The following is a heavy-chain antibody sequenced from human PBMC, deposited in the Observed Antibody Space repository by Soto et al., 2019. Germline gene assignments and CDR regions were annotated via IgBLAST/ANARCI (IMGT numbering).Heavy chain of an antibody. CDR1: GYTFTSYG. Sequence: KKGRASVKVSCKASGYTFTSYGISWVRQAPGQGLEWMGWISAYNGNTNYAQKLQGRVTMTTDTSTSTAYMELRSLRSDDTAVYYCARDQRFLEWLPDAFDIWGQGTMVTVSS. J-gene: IGHJ3*02. CDR3: ARDQRFLEWLPDAFDI. CDR2: ISAYNGNT. V-gene: IGHV1-18*01. D-gene: IGHD3-3*01.